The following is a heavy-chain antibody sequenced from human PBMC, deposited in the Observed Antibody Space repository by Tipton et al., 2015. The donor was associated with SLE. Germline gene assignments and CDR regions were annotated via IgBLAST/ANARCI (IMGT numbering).Heavy chain of an antibody. J-gene: IGHJ4*02. V-gene: IGHV3-20*01. CDR3: ARVGYSDGSYYFDY. CDR1: GFTFDDYG. Sequence: SLRLSCAASGFTFDDYGMSWVRRAPGKGLEGVSGIKWNGGSTGYADSVKGRLTMSRDNAKNSLYLQMHSLRAEDTALYHCARVGYSDGSYYFDYWGQGTLVTVSS. D-gene: IGHD5-18*01. CDR2: IKWNGGST.